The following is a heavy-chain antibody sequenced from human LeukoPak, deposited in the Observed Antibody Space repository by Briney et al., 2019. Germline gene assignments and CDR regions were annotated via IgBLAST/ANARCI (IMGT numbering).Heavy chain of an antibody. J-gene: IGHJ4*01. CDR1: GGTFSSYT. V-gene: IGHV1-69*04. D-gene: IGHD5-18*01. CDR3: ARDVGYSSGSVWQKYFDS. Sequence: SVKVSCKASGGTFSSYTISWVRQAPGQGLEWMGRIIPILGIANYAQKFQGRVTITADKSTSTAYMELSSLRSEDTAVYYCARDVGYSSGSVWQKYFDSWGHGTLVTVSS. CDR2: IIPILGIA.